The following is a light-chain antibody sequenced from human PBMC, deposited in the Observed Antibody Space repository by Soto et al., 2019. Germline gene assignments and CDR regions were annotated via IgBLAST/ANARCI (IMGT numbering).Light chain of an antibody. Sequence: QAVVTQEPSFSVSPGGTVTLTCGLSSGSVSTSSYPSWYQQTPGQAPRTLIYSTNTRSSGVPDRFSGSILGNKAALTITGAQADDESDYYCVLYMGGGLGVFGGGTKLTVL. CDR3: VLYMGGGLGV. CDR1: SGSVSTSSY. CDR2: STN. J-gene: IGLJ3*02. V-gene: IGLV8-61*01.